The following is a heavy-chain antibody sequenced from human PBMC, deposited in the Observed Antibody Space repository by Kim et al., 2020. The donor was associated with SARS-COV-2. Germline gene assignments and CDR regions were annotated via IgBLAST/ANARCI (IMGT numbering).Heavy chain of an antibody. J-gene: IGHJ4*02. V-gene: IGHV3-53*01. CDR2: IYSDAST. D-gene: IGHD4-17*01. CDR3: AGAYLGDYGNFDY. Sequence: GGSLRLSCAGSGFIVSGSYMIWVRQAPGRGLEWVSVIYSDASTYYADSVKGRFTMSRDNSKNTVHLEMNTLRAEDTAVYYCAGAYLGDYGNFDYWGQGAVVTVSS. CDR1: GFIVSGSY.